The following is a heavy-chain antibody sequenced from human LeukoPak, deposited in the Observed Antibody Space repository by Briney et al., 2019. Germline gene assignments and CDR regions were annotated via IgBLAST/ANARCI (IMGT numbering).Heavy chain of an antibody. D-gene: IGHD4-17*01. CDR2: ISYDGSNK. CDR3: AREGKDYGDYGRGFDY. V-gene: IGHV3-30*04. Sequence: GGSLRLSCAASGFTFSSYAMHWVRQAPGKGLEWVAVISYDGSNKYYADSVKGRFTISRHNSKHTLYLQMNSLRAEDTAVYYCAREGKDYGDYGRGFDYWGQGTLVTVSS. CDR1: GFTFSSYA. J-gene: IGHJ4*02.